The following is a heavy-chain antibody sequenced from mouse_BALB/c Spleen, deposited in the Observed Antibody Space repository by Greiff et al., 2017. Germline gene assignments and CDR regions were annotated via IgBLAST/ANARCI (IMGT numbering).Heavy chain of an antibody. CDR1: GFTFSSYG. J-gene: IGHJ3*01. V-gene: IGHV5-6*01. CDR2: ISSGGSYT. Sequence: DVQLVESGGDLVKPGGSLKLSCAASGFTFSSYGMSWVRQTPDKRLEWVATISSGGSYTYYPDSVKGRFTISRDNAKNTLYLQMSSLKSEDTAMYYCARQGNGNQAWFAYWGQGTLVTVSA. D-gene: IGHD2-1*01. CDR3: ARQGNGNQAWFAY.